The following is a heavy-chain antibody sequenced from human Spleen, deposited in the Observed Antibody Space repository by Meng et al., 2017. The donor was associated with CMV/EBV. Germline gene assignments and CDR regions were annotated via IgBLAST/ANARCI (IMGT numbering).Heavy chain of an antibody. J-gene: IGHJ3*02. CDR2: INPSGGST. V-gene: IGHV1-46*01. CDR1: GYTFTTSY. CDR3: ARRGVNDGFDM. D-gene: IGHD3-10*01. Sequence: ASVKVSCKASGYTFTTSYLHWVRLVPGQGLEWMGIINPSGGSTTYAQNFQGRVTMTRDTSTSRVYMELSSLGSEDTAVYYCARRGVNDGFDMWGQGTMGTVSS.